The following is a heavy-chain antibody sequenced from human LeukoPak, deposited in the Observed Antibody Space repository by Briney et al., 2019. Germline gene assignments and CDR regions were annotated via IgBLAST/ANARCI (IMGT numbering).Heavy chain of an antibody. CDR3: ARAGVDSSGYYYQGLDY. D-gene: IGHD3-3*01. CDR2: IKWDGGRT. CDR1: GFTFDDHG. J-gene: IGHJ4*02. V-gene: IGHV3-20*04. Sequence: PGGSLRLSCAASGFTFDDHGMSWVRQAPGKGLEWVSGIKWDGGRTGYADSVRGRFTISRDNAKNSLYLQVNSLTAEDAAVYYCARAGVDSSGYYYQGLDYWGQGTQVTVSS.